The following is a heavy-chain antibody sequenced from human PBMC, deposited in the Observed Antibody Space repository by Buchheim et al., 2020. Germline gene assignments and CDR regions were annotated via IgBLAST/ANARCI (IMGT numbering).Heavy chain of an antibody. CDR2: INHSGST. J-gene: IGHJ6*02. CDR3: ARGLVNRSGQDV. CDR1: GGSFSGYY. Sequence: QVQLQQWGAGLLKPSETLSLTCAVYGGSFSGYYWSWIRQPPGKGLEWIGEINHSGSTNYNPSLKSRVTLSVDTYKNQFSLQLSSVTAADTAVYYCARGLVNRSGQDVWGQGTT. D-gene: IGHD4-23*01. V-gene: IGHV4-34*01.